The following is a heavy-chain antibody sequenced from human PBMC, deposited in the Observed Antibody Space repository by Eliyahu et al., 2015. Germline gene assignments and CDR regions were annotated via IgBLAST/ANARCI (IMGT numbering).Heavy chain of an antibody. V-gene: IGHV3-13*01. Sequence: EVQLVESGGGLVQPGGXLRLSXAASGFTFSSYDXHWVRQATGKGLEWVSAIGTAGDTYYPGSVKGRFTISRENAKNSLYLQMNSLRAGDTAVYYCARVSVEGELGYWGQGTLVTVSS. D-gene: IGHD1-26*01. J-gene: IGHJ4*02. CDR3: ARVSVEGELGY. CDR2: IGTAGDT. CDR1: GFTFSSYD.